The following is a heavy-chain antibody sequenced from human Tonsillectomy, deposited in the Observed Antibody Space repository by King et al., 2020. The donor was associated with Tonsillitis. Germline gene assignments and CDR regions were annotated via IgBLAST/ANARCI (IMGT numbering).Heavy chain of an antibody. CDR3: ARDKFVDTAPSALDDNNYYYGMDV. CDR1: GFTFSSYS. Sequence: VQLVESGGGLVQSGGSLRLSCAASGFTFSSYSMNWVRQAPGKGLEWVSYISSSSSIIYYADSVKGRFTISRDNAKNSLYLQMNSLRAEDTAEYYCARDKFVDTAPSALDDNNYYYGMDVWGHGTTVSVSS. D-gene: IGHD5-18*01. J-gene: IGHJ6*02. V-gene: IGHV3-48*01. CDR2: ISSSSSII.